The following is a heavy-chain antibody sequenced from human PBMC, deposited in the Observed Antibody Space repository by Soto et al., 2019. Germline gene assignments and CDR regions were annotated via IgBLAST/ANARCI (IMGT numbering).Heavy chain of an antibody. CDR2: IYYSGST. J-gene: IGHJ4*02. CDR1: GGSISRYY. Sequence: LPETLSLTCTVSGGSISRYYWTWIRQPPGKGLEWIGYIYYSGSTNYNPSLKSRVTISVATSKTQFSLKLSSVTAADTAVYYCASDGTAVNFASWGQGTLDTVSS. V-gene: IGHV4-59*08. D-gene: IGHD4-4*01. CDR3: ASDGTAVNFAS.